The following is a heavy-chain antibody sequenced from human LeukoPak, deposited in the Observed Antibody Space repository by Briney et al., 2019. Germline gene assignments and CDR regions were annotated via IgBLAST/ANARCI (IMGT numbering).Heavy chain of an antibody. V-gene: IGHV1-2*02. CDR1: GYTFTGYY. D-gene: IGHD6-13*01. J-gene: IGHJ5*02. CDR3: VREGIDSSSSKTNWFDP. CDR2: INPNSGGT. Sequence: SVKVSCKASGYTFTGYYMHWVRQAPGQGLEWRGWINPNSGGTNYAQKFQGRVTMTRDTSISTAYMELSRLRSDDTAVYYCVREGIDSSSSKTNWFDPWGQGTLVTVSS.